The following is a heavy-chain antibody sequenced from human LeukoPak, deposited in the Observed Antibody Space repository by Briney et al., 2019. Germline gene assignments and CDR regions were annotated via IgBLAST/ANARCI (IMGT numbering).Heavy chain of an antibody. J-gene: IGHJ4*02. V-gene: IGHV3-7*03. CDR1: GFNFRYFW. CDR2: INHDGRET. Sequence: GGSLRLSCLGSGFNFRYFWMSWVRQAPGKGLEWVANINHDGRETYYADSVKGRFTISRDDAKNSLYLQMNSLRAEDTALYYCARLGYSYGLDYWGQGTLVTVSS. CDR3: ARLGYSYGLDY. D-gene: IGHD5-18*01.